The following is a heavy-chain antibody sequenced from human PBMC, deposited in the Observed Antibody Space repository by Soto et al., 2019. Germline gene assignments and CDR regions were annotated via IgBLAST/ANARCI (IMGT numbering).Heavy chain of an antibody. CDR3: ARGGSLYWYFDL. CDR2: INAGNGNT. V-gene: IGHV1-3*01. Sequence: ASVKGSCKASGYTFTSYAMHWVRQAPGQRLEWMGWINAGNGNTKYSQKFQGRVTITRDTSASTAYMELSSLRSEDTAVYYCARGGSLYWYFDLWGRGTLVTVPQ. D-gene: IGHD1-26*01. J-gene: IGHJ2*01. CDR1: GYTFTSYA.